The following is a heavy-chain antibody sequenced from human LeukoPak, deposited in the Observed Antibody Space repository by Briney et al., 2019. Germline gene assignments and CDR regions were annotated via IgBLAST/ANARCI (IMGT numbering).Heavy chain of an antibody. CDR3: TSGLSVLRSNNTPVDY. CDR1: GFTFSSYW. D-gene: IGHD4-17*01. Sequence: PGGSLRLSCAASGFTFSSYWMSWVRQAPGKGLEWVANIKQDGSEKYYVDSVKGRFTISRDNAKNSLYLQMNSLKTEDTAVYYCTSGLSVLRSNNTPVDYWGQGTLVTVSS. J-gene: IGHJ4*02. CDR2: IKQDGSEK. V-gene: IGHV3-7*03.